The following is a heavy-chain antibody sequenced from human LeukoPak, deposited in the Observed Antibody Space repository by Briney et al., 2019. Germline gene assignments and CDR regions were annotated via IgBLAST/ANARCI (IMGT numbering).Heavy chain of an antibody. CDR2: ILYDGSNR. CDR1: GFTFSTHG. CDR3: AKDLSSSSWYYFDY. J-gene: IGHJ4*02. Sequence: GGSLRLSCEASGFTFSTHGMHWVRQAPGKGPEWVAGILYDGSNRSYGDSVKGRFTISRDNSKKTLYLQMNSLRAEDTAVYYCAKDLSSSSWYYFDYWGQGTLVTVSS. D-gene: IGHD6-13*01. V-gene: IGHV3-30*18.